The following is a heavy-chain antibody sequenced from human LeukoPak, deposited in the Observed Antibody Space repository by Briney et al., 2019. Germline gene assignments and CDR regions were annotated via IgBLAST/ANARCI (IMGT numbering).Heavy chain of an antibody. D-gene: IGHD3-10*01. CDR3: ARSKRVWFGVGGAFDI. J-gene: IGHJ3*02. CDR2: IKEAGNEK. CDR1: GFNFSRYW. Sequence: GGSLRLSCATSGFNFSRYWINWVRQAPGKGLEWVANIKEAGNEKFYLDSVKGRFAISRDTAKKSVHLQMNSLRAEDTAVYYCARSKRVWFGVGGAFDIWGQGTMVTVSS. V-gene: IGHV3-7*01.